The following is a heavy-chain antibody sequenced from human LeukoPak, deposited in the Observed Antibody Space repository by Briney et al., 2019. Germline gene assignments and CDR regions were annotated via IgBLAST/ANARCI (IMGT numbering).Heavy chain of an antibody. CDR3: ARNNAYYYDSSGYTFDY. Sequence: PSETLSLTCTVSGGSLTSYYWSWIRQPPGKGLEWIGYIYYSGSTNYNSSLKSRVTISVDKSKNQFSLRLSSVTAADTAVYYCARNNAYYYDSSGYTFDYWGQRTLVTVSS. D-gene: IGHD3-22*01. V-gene: IGHV4-59*12. CDR1: GGSLTSYY. J-gene: IGHJ4*02. CDR2: IYYSGST.